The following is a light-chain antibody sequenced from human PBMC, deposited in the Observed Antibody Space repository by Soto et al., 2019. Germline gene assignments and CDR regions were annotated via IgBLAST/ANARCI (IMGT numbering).Light chain of an antibody. CDR3: LKHRSYTRT. CDR1: QDISNF. CDR2: SAN. V-gene: IGKV1-17*03. J-gene: IGKJ1*01. Sequence: DLQMTQSPSDMSASVGDRITITCRASQDISNFVVWFQQRPGKVPKRLMYSANRLESGVPSRLSGSGSGTELNLTISSLQPEDFATDYCLKHRSYTRTCGQGTKVDIK.